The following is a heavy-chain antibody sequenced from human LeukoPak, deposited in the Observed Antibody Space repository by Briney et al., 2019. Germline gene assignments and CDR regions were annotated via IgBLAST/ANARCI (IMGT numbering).Heavy chain of an antibody. J-gene: IGHJ4*02. CDR1: GFTFSSYA. Sequence: SGGSLRLSCAASGFTFSSYAMSWVRQAPGKGLEWVSTISGSGSSTYYADSVKGRFTISRDNSKNTLYLQMNSLRAEDTAVYYCAKVVSGRFDYWGQGTLVTVSS. V-gene: IGHV3-23*01. D-gene: IGHD2-15*01. CDR2: ISGSGSST. CDR3: AKVVSGRFDY.